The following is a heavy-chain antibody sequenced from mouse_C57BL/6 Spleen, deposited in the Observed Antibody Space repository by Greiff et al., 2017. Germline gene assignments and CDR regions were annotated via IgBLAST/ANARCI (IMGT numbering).Heavy chain of an antibody. J-gene: IGHJ3*01. CDR2: IVPNSGGT. CDR1: GYTFTSYW. Sequence: QVQLQQPGAELVKPGASVQLSCKASGYTFTSYWMHWVKQRPGRGLEWIGRIVPNSGGTKYNEKFKSKATLTVDKPSSTAYMQLSSLTSEDSAVYYCAREGSNLFAYWGQGTLVTVSA. CDR3: AREGSNLFAY. V-gene: IGHV1-72*01. D-gene: IGHD2-5*01.